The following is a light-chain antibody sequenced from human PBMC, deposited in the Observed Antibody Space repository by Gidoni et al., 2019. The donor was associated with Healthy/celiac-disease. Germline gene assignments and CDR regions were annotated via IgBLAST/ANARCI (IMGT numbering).Light chain of an antibody. Sequence: EVVLTTSPGTLSLSPGERATLSGRASQSVSSSYLAWYQQKPGQAPRLLIYGASSRATGIPDRFSGSGSGTDFTLTISRLEPEDFAVYYCQQDGSSPRTFGPGTKVDIK. J-gene: IGKJ3*01. CDR3: QQDGSSPRT. CDR1: QSVSSSY. V-gene: IGKV3-20*01. CDR2: GAS.